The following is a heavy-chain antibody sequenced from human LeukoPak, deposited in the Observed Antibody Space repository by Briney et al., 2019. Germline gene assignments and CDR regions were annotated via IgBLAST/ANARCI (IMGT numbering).Heavy chain of an antibody. CDR2: IFSGGST. D-gene: IGHD1-1*01. Sequence: SETLSLTCTVSGGSISSSTYYWGWIRQPPGKGLEWIGSIFSGGSTYYNPSLKSRVTISLDTSRNHFSLKLSSVTAADTAVYYCARDGNALWGQGTLVTVSS. J-gene: IGHJ4*02. CDR1: GGSISSSTYY. CDR3: ARDGNAL. V-gene: IGHV4-39*07.